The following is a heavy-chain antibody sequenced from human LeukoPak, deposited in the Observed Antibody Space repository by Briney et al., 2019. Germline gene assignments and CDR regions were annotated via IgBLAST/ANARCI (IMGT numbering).Heavy chain of an antibody. V-gene: IGHV3-30*18. CDR1: GFTFSSYS. D-gene: IGHD3-10*01. Sequence: GGSLRLSCAASGFTFSSYSMNWVRQAPGKGLEWVAVISYDGSNKYYADSVKGRFTISRDNSKNTLYLQMNSLRAEDTAVYYCAKGRQAGPITMVRGVIDYWGQGTLVTVSS. CDR2: ISYDGSNK. CDR3: AKGRQAGPITMVRGVIDY. J-gene: IGHJ4*02.